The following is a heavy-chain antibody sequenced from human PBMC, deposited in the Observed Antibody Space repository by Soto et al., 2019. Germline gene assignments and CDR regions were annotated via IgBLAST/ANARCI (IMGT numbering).Heavy chain of an antibody. J-gene: IGHJ6*02. CDR1: VVSISSGYYY. CDR2: IYYSGST. CDR3: ARDRPSSPAYYYYGMDV. D-gene: IGHD6-13*01. V-gene: IGHV4-30-4*01. Sequence: SETLSLTCTFSVVSISSGYYYCSWIRQPPWKGLEWIGYIYYSGSTYYNPSLKSRVTISVDTSKNQFSLKLSSVTAADTDVYYCARDRPSSPAYYYYGMDVWGQGTSLTVSS.